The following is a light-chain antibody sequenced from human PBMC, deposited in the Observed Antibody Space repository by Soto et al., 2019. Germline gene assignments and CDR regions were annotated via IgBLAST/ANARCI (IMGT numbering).Light chain of an antibody. V-gene: IGKV3-15*01. CDR2: GAS. Sequence: EIVMTQSPATLSVSPGERATLSCRASQSVRSSFLAWYQQKPGQAPSLLIYGASTRATGIPARFSGSGSGTEFTLTINSLQSEEFAVYYCQQYSNWPLTFGGGTKVDLK. CDR1: QSVRSSF. J-gene: IGKJ4*01. CDR3: QQYSNWPLT.